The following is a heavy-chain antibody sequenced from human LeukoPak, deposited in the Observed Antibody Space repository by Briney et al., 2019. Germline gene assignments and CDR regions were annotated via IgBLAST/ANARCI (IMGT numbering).Heavy chain of an antibody. CDR2: IYHSGST. D-gene: IGHD3-10*01. Sequence: LRLSCAASGLTFSSHAMSWIRQPPGKGLEWIGYIYHSGSTYYNPSLKSRVTISVDRSKNQFSLKLSSVTAADTAVYYCARGGYYYGSGSYYKGWFDPWGQGTLVTVSS. CDR3: ARGGYYYGSGSYYKGWFDP. V-gene: IGHV4-30-2*01. CDR1: GLTFSSHA. J-gene: IGHJ5*02.